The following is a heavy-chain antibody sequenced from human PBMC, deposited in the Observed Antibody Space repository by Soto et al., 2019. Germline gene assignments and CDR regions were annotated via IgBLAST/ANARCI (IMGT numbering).Heavy chain of an antibody. Sequence: PGGSLRLSCAASGFTFSDHYMDWVRQAPGKGLEWVGRTRNKANSYTTEYAASVKGRFTTSRDDSKNSLYLQMNSLKTEDTAVYYCARRYCSSTSCYIYFDYWGQGTLVTVSS. CDR3: ARRYCSSTSCYIYFDY. D-gene: IGHD2-2*02. V-gene: IGHV3-72*01. CDR1: GFTFSDHY. CDR2: TRNKANSYTT. J-gene: IGHJ4*02.